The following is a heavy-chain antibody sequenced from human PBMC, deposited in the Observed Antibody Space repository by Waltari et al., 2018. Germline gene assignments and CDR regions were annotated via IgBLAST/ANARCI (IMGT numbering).Heavy chain of an antibody. Sequence: QVQLQESGPGLVKSSQTLSLTCTVSGASISSRNYYWSWIRQPAGKRLEWIGRVSVSGTTNHNPSLKIRVTMSVDTSKNQFSLELLSVTAADTAVYYCAGEGVYSASSLNYWGQGTLVTVSS. V-gene: IGHV4-61*02. D-gene: IGHD6-6*01. CDR2: VSVSGTT. CDR1: GASISSRNYY. CDR3: AGEGVYSASSLNY. J-gene: IGHJ4*02.